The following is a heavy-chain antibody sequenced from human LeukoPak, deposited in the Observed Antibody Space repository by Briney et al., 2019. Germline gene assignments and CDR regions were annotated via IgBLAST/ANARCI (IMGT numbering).Heavy chain of an antibody. Sequence: GASVKVSCKASGYTFTSYAMHWVRQAPGQRLEWMGWINAGNGNTKYSQKFQGRVTITRDTSASTAYMELSSLRSEDTAVYYRARIRAPSIAAAAYYFDYWGQGTLVTVSS. D-gene: IGHD6-25*01. CDR3: ARIRAPSIAAAAYYFDY. J-gene: IGHJ4*02. CDR1: GYTFTSYA. V-gene: IGHV1-3*01. CDR2: INAGNGNT.